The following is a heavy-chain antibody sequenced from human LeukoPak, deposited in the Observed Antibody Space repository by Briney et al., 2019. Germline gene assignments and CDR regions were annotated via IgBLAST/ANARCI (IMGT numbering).Heavy chain of an antibody. J-gene: IGHJ5*02. CDR2: ISGSGGRT. D-gene: IGHD3-10*01. V-gene: IGHV3-23*01. CDR3: ARVGGSGSYWFDP. Sequence: GGSLRLSCAASGFTFSTYWMTWVRQAPGKGLEWVSGISGSGGRTYYADSVKGRFSISRDNSKNTLYLQMNSLRVGDTAVYYCARVGGSGSYWFDPWGQGTLVTVSS. CDR1: GFTFSTYW.